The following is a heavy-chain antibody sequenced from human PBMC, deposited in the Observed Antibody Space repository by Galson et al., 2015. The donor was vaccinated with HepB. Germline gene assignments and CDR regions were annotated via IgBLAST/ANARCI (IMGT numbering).Heavy chain of an antibody. Sequence: SLRLSCAASGFTFSSYAMHWVRQAPGKGLEWVAVISYDGSNKYYADSEKGRFTISRDNSKNTLYLQMNSLRAEDTAVYYCARANWPMGFLFGYWGQGTLVTVSS. CDR3: ARANWPMGFLFGY. J-gene: IGHJ4*02. V-gene: IGHV3-30*04. D-gene: IGHD3-10*01. CDR1: GFTFSSYA. CDR2: ISYDGSNK.